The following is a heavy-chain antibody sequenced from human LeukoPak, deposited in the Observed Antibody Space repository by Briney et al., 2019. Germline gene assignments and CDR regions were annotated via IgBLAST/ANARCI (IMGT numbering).Heavy chain of an antibody. CDR3: ARVAAQYYSSSAVDY. J-gene: IGHJ4*02. D-gene: IGHD2-2*01. Sequence: ASVKVSCKASGYTFTSYYMHWVRQAPGQGLEWMGIINPSGGSTSYAQKFQGRVTMTRDTSTSTVYMELSSLRSEDTAVYYCARVAAQYYSSSAVDYWGQGTLVPVSS. V-gene: IGHV1-46*01. CDR2: INPSGGST. CDR1: GYTFTSYY.